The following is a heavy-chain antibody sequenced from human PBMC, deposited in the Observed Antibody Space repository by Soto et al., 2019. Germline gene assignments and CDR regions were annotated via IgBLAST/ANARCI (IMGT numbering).Heavy chain of an antibody. J-gene: IGHJ5*02. CDR2: INADGTTT. Sequence: VQLVESGGGLVQPGKSLRLSCAASGFTFHDFAMHWVRQAPGKGLEWVSRINADGTTTTYADSVKGRFTISRDNAKNTLYLQMNSLRAEDTAVYFCATVATHSYNWVDPWGQGTLVTISS. D-gene: IGHD3-3*02. CDR3: ATVATHSYNWVDP. CDR1: GFTFHDFA. V-gene: IGHV3-9*01.